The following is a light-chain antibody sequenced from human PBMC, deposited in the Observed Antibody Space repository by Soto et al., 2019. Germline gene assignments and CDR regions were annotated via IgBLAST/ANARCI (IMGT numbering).Light chain of an antibody. Sequence: GDTVTITCRASQSITTWLAWYQQKPGKGPNLLIYKASTLVSGVPARFSGGGSGTEFTLNITSLQPDDVATYDCQQYNSYFRTFGQGTKVQVK. J-gene: IGKJ1*01. CDR2: KAS. CDR3: QQYNSYFRT. CDR1: QSITTW. V-gene: IGKV1-5*03.